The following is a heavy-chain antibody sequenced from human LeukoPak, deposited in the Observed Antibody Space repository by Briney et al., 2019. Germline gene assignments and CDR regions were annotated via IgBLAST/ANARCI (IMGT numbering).Heavy chain of an antibody. V-gene: IGHV4-38-2*01. J-gene: IGHJ4*02. D-gene: IGHD1-26*01. CDR1: GYSISSGYY. CDR3: ASTGRSYYGDISFDY. Sequence: SETLSLTCAVSGYSISSGYYWGWIRQPPGKGLEWIGSVYHSGSSYFNPSLKSRVSISLDTSKNQFSQKLNSVTAADTAVYYCASTGRSYYGDISFDYWGQGALVTVSS. CDR2: VYHSGSS.